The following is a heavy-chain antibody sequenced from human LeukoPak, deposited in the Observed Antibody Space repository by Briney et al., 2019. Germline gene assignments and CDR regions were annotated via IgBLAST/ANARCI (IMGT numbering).Heavy chain of an antibody. D-gene: IGHD5-12*01. J-gene: IGHJ6*02. CDR2: ISSSSSTI. Sequence: GGSLRLSCAASGFTFSSYSMNWVRQAPGKGLEWVSYISSSSSTIYYADSVKGRFTISRDNAKNSLYLQMNSLRAEDTAVYYCARSREIVATINYYYYYGMDVWGQGTTVTVSS. CDR1: GFTFSSYS. V-gene: IGHV3-48*04. CDR3: ARSREIVATINYYYYYGMDV.